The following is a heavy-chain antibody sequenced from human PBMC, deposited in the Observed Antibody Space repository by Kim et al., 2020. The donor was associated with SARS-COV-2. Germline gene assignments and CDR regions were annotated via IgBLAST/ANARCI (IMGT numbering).Heavy chain of an antibody. CDR1: GYTFTSYD. CDR2: MNPNSGNT. CDR3: VRGRYHREVTIFGVVSYYYCYYMDV. Sequence: ASVKVSCKASGYTFTSYDINWVRQATGQGLEWMGWMNPNSGNTGYAQKFQGRVTMTSNTSISTAYMELSSLRSDDTAVYYCVRGRYHREVTIFGVVSYYYCYYMDVSGIGATVSVAS. J-gene: IGHJ6*03. V-gene: IGHV1-8*01. D-gene: IGHD3-3*01.